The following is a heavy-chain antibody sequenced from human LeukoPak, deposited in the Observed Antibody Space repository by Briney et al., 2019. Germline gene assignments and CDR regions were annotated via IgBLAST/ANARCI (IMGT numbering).Heavy chain of an antibody. CDR1: GYTFTSYA. J-gene: IGHJ5*02. Sequence: ASVKVSCKASGYTFTSYAMNWVRQAPGQGLEWMGWINTNTGNPTYAQGFTGRFVFSLDTSVSTAYLQISSLKAEDTAVYYCARDWDNSKTYNWFDPWGQGTLVTVSS. V-gene: IGHV7-4-1*02. CDR3: ARDWDNSKTYNWFDP. CDR2: INTNTGNP. D-gene: IGHD2/OR15-2a*01.